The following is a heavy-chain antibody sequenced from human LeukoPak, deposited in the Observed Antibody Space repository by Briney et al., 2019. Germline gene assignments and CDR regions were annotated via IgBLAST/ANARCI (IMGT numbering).Heavy chain of an antibody. CDR3: ARRAPWELLNWYFDL. Sequence: GGSLRLSCAASGFTFSSYGMHWVRQAPGKGLEWVAFIRYDGSNKYYAESVKGRFTISRDNSKNTLYLQMNSLRAEDTAVYYCARRAPWELLNWYFDLWGRGTLVTVSS. V-gene: IGHV3-30*02. CDR1: GFTFSSYG. D-gene: IGHD1-26*01. J-gene: IGHJ2*01. CDR2: IRYDGSNK.